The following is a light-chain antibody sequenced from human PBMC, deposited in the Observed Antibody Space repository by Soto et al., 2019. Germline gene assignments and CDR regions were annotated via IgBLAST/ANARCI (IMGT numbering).Light chain of an antibody. CDR1: QGISNY. CDR2: AAS. J-gene: IGKJ1*01. CDR3: LRHDLYPWT. V-gene: IGKV1-17*03. Sequence: IQMTQSPSGMSASVGDRVDITCLASQGISNYLAWFQLKPGKVPKRLIYAASTLQSGVPSRFSGSGSGTEFTLTISSLQPEDFATYYCLRHDLYPWTFGQGTKVDIK.